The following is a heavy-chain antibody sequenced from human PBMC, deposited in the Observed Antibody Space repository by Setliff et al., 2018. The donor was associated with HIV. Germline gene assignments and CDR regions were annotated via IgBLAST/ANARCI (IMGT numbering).Heavy chain of an antibody. CDR3: ARETYYGSGSYLPTEYYYYYMDV. V-gene: IGHV1-69*13. D-gene: IGHD3-10*01. CDR2: IIPVFGTA. CDR1: GVTFSNFA. Sequence: GASVKVSCKPSGVTFSNFAINWVRQAPGQGLEWMGGIIPVFGTANYAQKFQGRVTITADEFTTTAFMEINNLRSEDTAVYYCARETYYGSGSYLPTEYYYYYMDVWGKGTTVTVSS. J-gene: IGHJ6*03.